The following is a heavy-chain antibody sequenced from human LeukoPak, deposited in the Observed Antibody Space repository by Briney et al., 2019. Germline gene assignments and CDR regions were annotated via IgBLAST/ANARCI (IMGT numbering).Heavy chain of an antibody. V-gene: IGHV3-21*01. D-gene: IGHD6-13*01. J-gene: IGHJ4*02. CDR1: GFTFSTYS. CDR2: ITSGTYI. CDR3: ARDAVYSSSWQYY. Sequence: GGSLRLSCAASGFTFSTYSMNWVRQAPGKGLEWVSSITSGTYISYADSVKGRFTISRDNAKNTLYLQMNSLRAEDTAVYYCARDAVYSSSWQYYWGQGTLVTVSS.